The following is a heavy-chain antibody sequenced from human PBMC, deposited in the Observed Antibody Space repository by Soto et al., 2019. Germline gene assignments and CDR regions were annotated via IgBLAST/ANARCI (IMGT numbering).Heavy chain of an antibody. V-gene: IGHV3-9*01. CDR1: GVTFDDYA. CDR3: AKVGSYSHFDY. J-gene: IGHJ4*02. Sequence: SLRLSCSAAGVTFDDYAMHWVRQAPGKGLEWVSGIIWNSGSIGYADSVKGRFTISRDNAKNSLYLQMNSLRAEDTALYYCAKVGSYSHFDYWGQGTLVTVSS. CDR2: IIWNSGSI. D-gene: IGHD4-4*01.